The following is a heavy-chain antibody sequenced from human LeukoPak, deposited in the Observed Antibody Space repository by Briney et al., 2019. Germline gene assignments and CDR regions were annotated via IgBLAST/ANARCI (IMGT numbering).Heavy chain of an antibody. D-gene: IGHD5-24*01. CDR2: ISYDGNNK. CDR1: GFTFSKYG. V-gene: IGHV3-30*18. J-gene: IGHJ4*02. Sequence: GRSLRLSCAASGFTFSKYGMHWVRQAPGKGLEWLAIISYDGNNKYYADSVKGRFTISRDNSKNTLYLQMNSLRAEDTAVYYCAKGSLRDGYNYGGYFDYWGQGTLVTVSS. CDR3: AKGSLRDGYNYGGYFDY.